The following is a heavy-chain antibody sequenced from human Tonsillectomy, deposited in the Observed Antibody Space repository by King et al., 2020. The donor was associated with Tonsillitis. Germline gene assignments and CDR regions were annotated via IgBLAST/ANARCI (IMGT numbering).Heavy chain of an antibody. CDR2: IIPLYGTA. V-gene: IGHV1-69*14. CDR1: GDTFSSYA. CDR3: ASDMTIFGVVTLDY. Sequence: QLVQSGAEVKKPGSSVKVSCEASGDTFSSYAISWVRQAPGQGLEWMGGIIPLYGTANYAQKFQGRVTITADKSTSTAYMELSSLRSEDTAVYYCASDMTIFGVVTLDYWGQGTLVTVSS. D-gene: IGHD3-3*01. J-gene: IGHJ4*02.